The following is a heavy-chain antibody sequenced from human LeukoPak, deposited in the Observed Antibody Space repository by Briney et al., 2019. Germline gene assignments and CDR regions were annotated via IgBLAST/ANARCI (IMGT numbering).Heavy chain of an antibody. J-gene: IGHJ4*02. CDR2: ISGSGGST. CDR1: GFTFSSYA. Sequence: PEGSLRLSCAASGFTFSSYAMSWVRQAPGKGLELVSAISGSGGSTYYADSVKGRFTISRDNSKNTLYLQMNSLRAEDTAVYYCASPGNYSYRLTYYWGQGTLVTVSS. V-gene: IGHV3-23*01. D-gene: IGHD1-26*01. CDR3: ASPGNYSYRLTYY.